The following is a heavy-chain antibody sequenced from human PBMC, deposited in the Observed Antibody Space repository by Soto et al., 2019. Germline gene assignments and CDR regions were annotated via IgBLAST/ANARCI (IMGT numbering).Heavy chain of an antibody. V-gene: IGHV3-33*01. D-gene: IGHD3-3*01. CDR2: IWYDGSNK. CDR1: GFTFSSYG. CDR3: ASGVVIHGRDAFDI. Sequence: QVQLVESGGGVVQPGRSLRLSCAASGFTFSSYGMHWVRQAPGKGLEWVAVIWYDGSNKYYADSVKGRFTISRDNSKNTLYLQMNSLRAEDTAVYYCASGVVIHGRDAFDIWGQGTMVTVSS. J-gene: IGHJ3*02.